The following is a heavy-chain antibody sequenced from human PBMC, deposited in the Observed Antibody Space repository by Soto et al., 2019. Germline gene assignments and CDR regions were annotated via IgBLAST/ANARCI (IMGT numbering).Heavy chain of an antibody. CDR3: VRMNADSYQFYYAMDV. CDR1: GFSLSTGRMG. D-gene: IGHD4-17*01. Sequence: SGPTLVNPTETLTLTCTVAGFSLSTGRMGVSWVRQPPGKALEWLAHIFSDNERSYSTSMQGRLTISKDPSGSQVVLSMTNLDPVDTGTYYCVRMNADSYQFYYAMDVWGQGTTVTVSS. J-gene: IGHJ6*02. CDR2: IFSDNER. V-gene: IGHV2-26*01.